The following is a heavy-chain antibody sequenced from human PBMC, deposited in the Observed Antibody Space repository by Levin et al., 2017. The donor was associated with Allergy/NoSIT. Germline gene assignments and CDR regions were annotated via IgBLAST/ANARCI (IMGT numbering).Heavy chain of an antibody. D-gene: IGHD2-15*01. J-gene: IGHJ4*02. Sequence: PGGSLRLSCKASGYTFTSYYMHWVRQAPGQGLEWMGIINPSGGSTSYAQKFQGRVTMTRDTSTSTVYMELSSLRSEDTAVYYCARDQVAGYWGQGTLVTVSS. CDR3: ARDQVAGY. CDR1: GYTFTSYY. CDR2: INPSGGST. V-gene: IGHV1-46*01.